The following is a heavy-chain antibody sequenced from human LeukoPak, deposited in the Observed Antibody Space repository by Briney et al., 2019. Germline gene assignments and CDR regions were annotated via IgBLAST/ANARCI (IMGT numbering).Heavy chain of an antibody. D-gene: IGHD4/OR15-4a*01. CDR2: IIPIFGTA. Sequence: ASVKVSCKASGGTFSSYAINWVRQAPGQGLEWMGGIIPIFGTANYAQKFQGRVTITADESTSTAYMELSSLRSEDTAVYYCAREGSANEEGFDYWGQGTLVTVSS. V-gene: IGHV1-69*13. CDR3: AREGSANEEGFDY. CDR1: GGTFSSYA. J-gene: IGHJ4*02.